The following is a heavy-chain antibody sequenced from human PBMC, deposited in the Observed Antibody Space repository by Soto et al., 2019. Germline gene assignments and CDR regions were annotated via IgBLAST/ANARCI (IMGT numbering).Heavy chain of an antibody. CDR2: VFYSGAT. CDR3: ARAGFSYGHLLF. CDR1: GGPIKTGDYN. Sequence: SETLSLTCNVSGGPIKTGDYNWNWISQPPGKGLEWIGYVFYSGATNYSPSLKSRAAISMDTSKNQFSLSLTSVTAADTAVYYCARAGFSYGHLLFWGQGIRVTVSS. D-gene: IGHD3-10*01. V-gene: IGHV4-30-4*01. J-gene: IGHJ4*02.